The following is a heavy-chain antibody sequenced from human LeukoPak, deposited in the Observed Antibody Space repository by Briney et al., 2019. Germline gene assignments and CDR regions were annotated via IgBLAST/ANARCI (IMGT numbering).Heavy chain of an antibody. CDR1: GGSISSSSYY. CDR3: ARERDSDSDAFDI. CDR2: IYYSGST. Sequence: PSETLSLTCTVSGGSISSSSYYWGWIRQPPGKGLEWIGSIYYSGSTYYNPSLKSRVTISVDTSKNQFSLKLSSVTAADTAVYYCARERDSDSDAFDIWGQGTMVTVSS. J-gene: IGHJ3*02. D-gene: IGHD2-15*01. V-gene: IGHV4-39*07.